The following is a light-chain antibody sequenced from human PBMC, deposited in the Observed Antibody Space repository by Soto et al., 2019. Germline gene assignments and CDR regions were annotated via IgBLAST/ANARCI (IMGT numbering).Light chain of an antibody. CDR2: GAS. Sequence: VMTQFPPTLSVSPGERVTLSCRASQSVGNSLAWYRQKPGQAPRLLVYGASTRATGIPARISGSGSGTEFTLTITSLQSEDFAFYYCLQYNKWPPWTFGQGTKVEIK. V-gene: IGKV3-15*01. J-gene: IGKJ1*01. CDR3: LQYNKWPPWT. CDR1: QSVGNS.